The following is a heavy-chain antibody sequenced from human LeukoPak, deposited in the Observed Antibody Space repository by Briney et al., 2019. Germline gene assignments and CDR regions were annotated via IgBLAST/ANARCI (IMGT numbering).Heavy chain of an antibody. CDR2: ISGSGGST. J-gene: IGHJ4*02. D-gene: IGHD1-26*01. CDR3: AKVVGATTRGYFDY. CDR1: GFTFSSYA. V-gene: IGHV3-23*01. Sequence: PGGSLRLSCAASGFTFSSYAMSWVGQAPGKGLEWVSTISGSGGSTYYADSVKGRFTISRDNSKNTLYLQMNSLRAEDTAVYYCAKVVGATTRGYFDYWGQGTLVTVSS.